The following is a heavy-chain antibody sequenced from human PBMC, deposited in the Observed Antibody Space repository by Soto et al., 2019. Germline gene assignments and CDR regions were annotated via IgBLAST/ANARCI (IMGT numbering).Heavy chain of an antibody. CDR3: ARGYSFYGMDV. CDR1: GFIVSSTY. D-gene: IGHD1-20*01. V-gene: IGHV3-53*01. J-gene: IGHJ6*02. Sequence: GGSLRLSCAASGFIVSSTYMSWVRQAPGKGLDWVSVIYGGGSTYYADSVKGRFTISRDHSKNTLYLQMNSLRAEDTAVYYCARGYSFYGMDVWGQGTTVTVSS. CDR2: IYGGGST.